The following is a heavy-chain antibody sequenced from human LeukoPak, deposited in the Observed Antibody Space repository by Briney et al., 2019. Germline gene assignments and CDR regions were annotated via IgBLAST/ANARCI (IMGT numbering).Heavy chain of an antibody. CDR2: INPNSGGT. Sequence: ASVKVSCKASGYTFTGYYMHWVRQAPGQGLEWMGWINPNSGGTNYAQKVQGRVTMTRDTSTSTAYMELSRLRSDDTAVYYCARADFGWYYFDYWGQGTLVTVSS. CDR1: GYTFTGYY. CDR3: ARADFGWYYFDY. J-gene: IGHJ4*02. D-gene: IGHD6-19*01. V-gene: IGHV1-2*02.